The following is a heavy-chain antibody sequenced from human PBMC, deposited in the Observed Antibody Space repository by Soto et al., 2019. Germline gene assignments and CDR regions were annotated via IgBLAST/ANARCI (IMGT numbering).Heavy chain of an antibody. CDR2: INAGNGYI. V-gene: IGHV1-3*01. CDR3: VSSLIMSDAVFSYYGMSV. D-gene: IGHD2-8*01. J-gene: IGHJ6*02. CDR1: GYTLIRHT. Sequence: QVQLVQSGAEVKKPGASVKVSCKASGYTLIRHTLHWVRQAPGQRRAWMGWINAGNGYIKYSQRFQSRVSISRDTSANTAYMELSSLRSEDTAVYYCVSSLIMSDAVFSYYGMSVWGQGTTVTVSS.